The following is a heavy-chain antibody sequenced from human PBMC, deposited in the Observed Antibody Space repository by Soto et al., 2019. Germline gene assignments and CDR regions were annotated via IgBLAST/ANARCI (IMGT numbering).Heavy chain of an antibody. CDR3: ARGRVVGAIRYFDY. J-gene: IGHJ4*02. CDR2: INPNSGGT. Sequence: ASVKVSCKASRYTFTGYYIHWVRQAPGQGLEWMGWINPNSGGTNYARKFQGWVTMTRDTSNTTAYMELSRLRSDDTAIYYCARGRVVGAIRYFDYWGQGTLVTVSS. D-gene: IGHD1-26*01. V-gene: IGHV1-2*04. CDR1: RYTFTGYY.